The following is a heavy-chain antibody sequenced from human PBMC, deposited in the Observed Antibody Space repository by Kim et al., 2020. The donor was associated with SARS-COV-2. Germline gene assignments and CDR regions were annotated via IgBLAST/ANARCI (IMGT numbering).Heavy chain of an antibody. Sequence: GGSLRLSCTASGFTFSDYYMHWVRQAPGKGLVWVSRLNSDGSITAYADSVKGRFAISRDNAKKTLYLQMNSLIAEDTAVYYCARGRGWELSAWGPGTLVT. CDR1: GFTFSDYY. CDR3: ARGRGWELSA. J-gene: IGHJ5*02. V-gene: IGHV3-74*01. CDR2: LNSDGSIT. D-gene: IGHD1-26*01.